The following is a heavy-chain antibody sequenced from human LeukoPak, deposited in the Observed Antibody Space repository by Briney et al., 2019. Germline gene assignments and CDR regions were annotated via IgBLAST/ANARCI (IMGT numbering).Heavy chain of an antibody. CDR2: IYPGDSDT. V-gene: IGHV5-51*01. CDR3: ARGYCSGGSCSRYYYYYGMDV. J-gene: IGHJ6*02. D-gene: IGHD2-15*01. Sequence: GESLKISCKGSGYSFTSYWIGWVRQLPGKGLEWMGIIYPGDSDTRYSPSFQGQVTISADKSISTAYLQWSSLKASDTAMYYCARGYCSGGSCSRYYYYYGMDVWGQGTRSPSP. CDR1: GYSFTSYW.